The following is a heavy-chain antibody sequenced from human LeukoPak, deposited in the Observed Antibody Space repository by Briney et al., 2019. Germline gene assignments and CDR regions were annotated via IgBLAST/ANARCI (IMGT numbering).Heavy chain of an antibody. Sequence: SETLSLTXAVYGGSFRGYYWSWIRQPPGKGLEWIGEINHSGSTNYNPSLKSRVTISVDTSKNQFSLKLSSVTAADTAVYYCSKHFSRHYWFDPWGQGTLVTVSS. CDR2: INHSGST. J-gene: IGHJ5*02. CDR1: GGSFRGYY. V-gene: IGHV4-34*01. CDR3: SKHFSRHYWFDP.